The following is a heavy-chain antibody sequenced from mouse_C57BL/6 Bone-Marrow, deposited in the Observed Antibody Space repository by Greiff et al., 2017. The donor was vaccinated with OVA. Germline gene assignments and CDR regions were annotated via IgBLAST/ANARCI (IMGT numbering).Heavy chain of an antibody. CDR2: IYPGSGST. J-gene: IGHJ2*01. CDR3: ARKGRGDY. Sequence: QVQLQQPGAELVKPGASVKMSCKASGYTFTSYWITWVKQRPGQGLEWIGDIYPGSGSTNYNEKFKSKATLTADTSSSTAYMQLSSLTSEDSAVYYCARKGRGDYWGQGTTLTVSS. V-gene: IGHV1-55*01. CDR1: GYTFTSYW.